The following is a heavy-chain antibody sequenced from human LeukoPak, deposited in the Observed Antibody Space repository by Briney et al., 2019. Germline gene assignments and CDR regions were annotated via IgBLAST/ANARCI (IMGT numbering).Heavy chain of an antibody. CDR3: AKGFSILTSKHYFYYHGFDV. J-gene: IGHJ6*02. CDR1: GIAFENYA. V-gene: IGHV3-43*02. CDR2: IGEDGSTT. Sequence: PGGSLRLSCAASGIAFENYAMNWGRQAPGKGLEWVSLIGEDGSTTWYADSVKGRFTISRDNGKNSLYLHMNSLRPEDTALYYCAKGFSILTSKHYFYYHGFDVWGQGTPVTVSS. D-gene: IGHD3-9*01.